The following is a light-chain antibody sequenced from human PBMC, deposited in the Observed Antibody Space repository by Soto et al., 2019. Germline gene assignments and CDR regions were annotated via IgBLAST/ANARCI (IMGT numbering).Light chain of an antibody. V-gene: IGKV3-20*01. CDR3: QQYGSSPT. J-gene: IGKJ1*01. CDR2: GAS. CDR1: QSVSSSY. Sequence: EIVLTQSPGTLSLSPGERATLSCRASQSVSSSYLAWYQQKHGQAPRLLIYGASSRATGIPDRFSGSGAGTDCTLTISRLEPEDFAVYYCQQYGSSPTFGQGTKVEIK.